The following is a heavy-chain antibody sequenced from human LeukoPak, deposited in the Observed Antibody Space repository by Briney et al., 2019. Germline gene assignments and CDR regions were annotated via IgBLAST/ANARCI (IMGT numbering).Heavy chain of an antibody. J-gene: IGHJ3*02. D-gene: IGHD5-24*01. CDR1: GFTFSSYS. CDR2: ISSSSSYI. V-gene: IGHV3-21*01. Sequence: KTGGSLRLSCAASGFTFSSYSMNWVRQAPGKVLEWVSSISSSSSYIYYADSVKGRFTISRDNAKNSLYLQMNSLRAEDTAVYYCARDEREMATIFGNAFDIWGQGAMVTVSS. CDR3: ARDEREMATIFGNAFDI.